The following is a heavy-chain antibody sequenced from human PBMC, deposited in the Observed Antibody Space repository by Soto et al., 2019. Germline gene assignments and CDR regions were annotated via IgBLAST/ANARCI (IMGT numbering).Heavy chain of an antibody. D-gene: IGHD3-22*01. CDR2: IKPDGSEE. Sequence: EVKVEDSGGTWVQPGGSLRLSCEVSGFTFSAYWMSWVRQAPGKGLEWVAHIKPDGSEEFYGDSVRGRFTVSRDNAKKSMYLQMTSLRAEDTALYFCARSTHSSADYWGQGTLVAVSS. V-gene: IGHV3-7*05. CDR3: ARSTHSSADY. CDR1: GFTFSAYW. J-gene: IGHJ4*02.